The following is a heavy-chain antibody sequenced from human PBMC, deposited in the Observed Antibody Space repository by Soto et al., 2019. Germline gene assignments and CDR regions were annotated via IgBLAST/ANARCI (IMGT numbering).Heavy chain of an antibody. CDR3: TTDFLVIAAAGPPDDY. V-gene: IGHV3-15*01. CDR1: GFTFSNAW. D-gene: IGHD6-13*01. J-gene: IGHJ4*02. CDR2: IKSKTDGGTT. Sequence: GSLRLSCAASGFTFSNAWMSRVRQAPGKGLEWVGRIKSKTDGGTTDYAAPVKGRFTISRDDSKNTLYLQMNSLKTEDTAVDYCTTDFLVIAAAGPPDDYWGQGTLVTVSS.